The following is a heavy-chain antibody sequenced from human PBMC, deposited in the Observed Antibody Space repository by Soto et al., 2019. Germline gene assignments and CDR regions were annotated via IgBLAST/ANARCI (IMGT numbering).Heavy chain of an antibody. D-gene: IGHD4-17*01. CDR3: ARDERYGDYVVGAY. J-gene: IGHJ4*02. Sequence: PGGSLRLSCAASGFTFSDYYMSWIRQAPGKGLEWVSYISSSSSYTNYADSVKGRFTISRDNAKNSLYLQMNSLRAEDTAVYYCARDERYGDYVVGAYWGQGTLVTVSS. V-gene: IGHV3-11*06. CDR1: GFTFSDYY. CDR2: ISSSSSYT.